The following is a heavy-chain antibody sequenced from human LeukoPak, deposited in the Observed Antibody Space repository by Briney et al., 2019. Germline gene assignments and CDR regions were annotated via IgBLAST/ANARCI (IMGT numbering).Heavy chain of an antibody. CDR1: GFTLSSYW. CDR2: INGDGSTT. Sequence: GGSLRLSCAASGFTLSSYWMNWVRQAPGKGLVWVSRINGDGSTTTYADSVKGRFTISRDNAKNTLYLQMNSLRAENTAVYYCVRENSWYFDYWGQGALVTVSS. CDR3: VRENSWYFDY. J-gene: IGHJ4*02. V-gene: IGHV3-74*01. D-gene: IGHD6-13*01.